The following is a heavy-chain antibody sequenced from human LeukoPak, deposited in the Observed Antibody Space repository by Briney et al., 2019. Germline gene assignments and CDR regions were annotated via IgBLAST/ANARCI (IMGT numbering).Heavy chain of an antibody. CDR2: ISYDGSNT. Sequence: GGSLRLSCAASGFTFSSYAMHWVRQTPGKGLEWVAVISYDGSNTYYADSVKGRFTISRDNSKNTLYLQMNSLRAEDTAVYYCARVDSSGPDTRLERGYYFDYWGQGTLVTVSS. V-gene: IGHV3-30*03. J-gene: IGHJ4*02. CDR1: GFTFSSYA. D-gene: IGHD3-22*01. CDR3: ARVDSSGPDTRLERGYYFDY.